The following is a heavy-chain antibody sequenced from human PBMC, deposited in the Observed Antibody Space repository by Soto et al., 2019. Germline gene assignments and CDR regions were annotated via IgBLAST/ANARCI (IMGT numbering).Heavy chain of an antibody. V-gene: IGHV6-1*01. Sequence: SQTLSLTCDVSGDSVSSNTVAGNCISHSGSRCLEWLGRSYYRSKWYNDYAVSVKSRITINPDTSKNQFSLQLNSVTPEDTAVYYCAREKWAAAGGINWFDPWGQGTLVTVSS. CDR3: AREKWAAAGGINWFDP. D-gene: IGHD6-13*01. J-gene: IGHJ5*02. CDR2: SYYRSKWYN. CDR1: GDSVSSNTVA.